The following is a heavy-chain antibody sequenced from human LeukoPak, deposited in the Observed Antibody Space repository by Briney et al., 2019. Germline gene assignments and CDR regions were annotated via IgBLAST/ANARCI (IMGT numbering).Heavy chain of an antibody. CDR2: IFYSGTT. CDR1: GGSFSDYY. V-gene: IGHV4-34*12. CDR3: ARHLYSESYYF. D-gene: IGHD1-26*01. Sequence: SETLSLTCAVYGGSFSDYYWSWIRQPPGKGLEWIGSIFYSGTTYYNPSLKSRVTVSIDTSKNQFSLKLSSVTAADTAVYYCARHLYSESYYFWGQGTLVTVSS. J-gene: IGHJ4*02.